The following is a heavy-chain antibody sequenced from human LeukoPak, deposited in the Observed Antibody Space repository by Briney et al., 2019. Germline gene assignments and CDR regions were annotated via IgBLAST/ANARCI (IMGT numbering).Heavy chain of an antibody. Sequence: PGGSLRLSCAASGFTFTTYGMHWVRQAPGRGLEWVAVIWYDGIKRFYAASVKGRFTISRDNSKNSVSLQMSSLRAEDTAVYYCVKYLYSSYYLDVWGKGTTVTVSS. D-gene: IGHD2-21*01. CDR1: GFTFTTYG. CDR3: VKYLYSSYYLDV. J-gene: IGHJ6*03. CDR2: IWYDGIKR. V-gene: IGHV3-33*06.